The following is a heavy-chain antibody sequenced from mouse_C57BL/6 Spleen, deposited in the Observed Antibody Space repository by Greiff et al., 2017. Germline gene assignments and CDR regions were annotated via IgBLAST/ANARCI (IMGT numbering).Heavy chain of an antibody. J-gene: IGHJ3*01. CDR1: GYTFTSYW. D-gene: IGHD1-1*01. Sequence: QVQLQQSGAELVKPGASVQLSCKASGYTFTSYWLHWVKQRPGQGLEWIGMIHPNSGSTNYNEKFKSKATLTVAKSSSTAYMQLSSLTSEDSAVYYCARSVITTVVEGFAYWGQGTLVTVSA. CDR2: IHPNSGST. V-gene: IGHV1-64*01. CDR3: ARSVITTVVEGFAY.